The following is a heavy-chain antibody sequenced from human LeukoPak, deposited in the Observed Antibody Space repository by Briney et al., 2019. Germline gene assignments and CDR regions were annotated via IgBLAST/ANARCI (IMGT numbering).Heavy chain of an antibody. V-gene: IGHV4-31*03. J-gene: IGHJ4*02. CDR3: ASSYYYDSSGISDVDN. D-gene: IGHD3-22*01. Sequence: PSDTLSLTCTVSGGSISSGSYYWSWIRQHPGRGLEWIGYIHYIGRTYYNPSLKSRVIISIDTSKNQLSLKLSSVTAADTAVYYCASSYYYDSSGISDVDNWGQGTLVTVSS. CDR2: IHYIGRT. CDR1: GGSISSGSYY.